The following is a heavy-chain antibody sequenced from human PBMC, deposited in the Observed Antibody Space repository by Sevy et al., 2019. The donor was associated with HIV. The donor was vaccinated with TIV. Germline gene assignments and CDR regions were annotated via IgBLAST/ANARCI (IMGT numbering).Heavy chain of an antibody. Sequence: GGSLRLSCEASGFTFNGYTMDWVRQAPGKGLEWVASISRDSTKVYYGDSMRGRFTISRDNAKNSVYLHLSSLRIDDTGVYHCARDRGAGYPAGHYFDHWGLGVLVTVSS. CDR2: ISRDSTKV. CDR1: GFTFNGYT. D-gene: IGHD6-25*01. CDR3: ARDRGAGYPAGHYFDH. J-gene: IGHJ4*02. V-gene: IGHV3-21*06.